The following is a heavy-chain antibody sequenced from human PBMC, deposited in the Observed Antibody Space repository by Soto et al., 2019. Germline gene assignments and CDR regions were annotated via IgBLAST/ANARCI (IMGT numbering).Heavy chain of an antibody. CDR1: GYSFTSYW. J-gene: IGHJ6*03. V-gene: IGHV5-51*01. CDR3: ARRGHKVAAACTTRTYYYYMDV. CDR2: IYPDDSDT. Sequence: GESLKISCKGSGYSFTSYWIGWVRQMPGKGLEWMGIIYPDDSDTRYSPSFQGQVTISADKSISTAYLQWSSLKASDTAMYYCARRGHKVAAACTTRTYYYYMDVWGKGTKVTVSS. D-gene: IGHD6-13*01.